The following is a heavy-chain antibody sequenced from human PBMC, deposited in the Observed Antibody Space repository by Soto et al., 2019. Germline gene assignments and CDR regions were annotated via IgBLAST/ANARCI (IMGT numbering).Heavy chain of an antibody. V-gene: IGHV4-30-2*01. Sequence: TSETLSLTCAVSGGSISSGGYSWSWIRQPPGKGLEWIGYIYHSGSTYYNPSLKSRVTISVDRSKNQFSLKLSSVTAADTAVYYRARWGDWSFDYWGQGTLVTVS. CDR1: GGSISSGGYS. CDR3: ARWGDWSFDY. J-gene: IGHJ4*02. CDR2: IYHSGST. D-gene: IGHD3-9*01.